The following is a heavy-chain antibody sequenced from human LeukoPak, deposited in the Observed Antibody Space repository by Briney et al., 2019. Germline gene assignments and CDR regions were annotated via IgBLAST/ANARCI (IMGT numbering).Heavy chain of an antibody. CDR1: GFTFDDYA. V-gene: IGHV3-9*03. CDR2: ISWNSGSI. J-gene: IGHJ4*02. CDR3: AKGAHSSSGYYFVY. D-gene: IGHD6-6*01. Sequence: PGRSLRLSCAASGFTFDDYAMHWVRQAPGKGLEWVSGISWNSGSIGYADSVKGRFTISRDNAKNSLYLQMNSLRAEDMALYYCAKGAHSSSGYYFVYWGQGTLVTVSS.